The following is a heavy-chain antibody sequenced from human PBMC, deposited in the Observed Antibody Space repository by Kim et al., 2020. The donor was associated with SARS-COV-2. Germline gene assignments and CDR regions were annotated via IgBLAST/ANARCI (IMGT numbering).Heavy chain of an antibody. D-gene: IGHD1-26*01. Sequence: GESLKISCRGSGYSFNNYWIGWVRQMPGKGLEYMGIIYPGDSDTRYSPSFQGQVTISADKSISTAYLQWSSLKASDTAMYYCARDPSVGATTDYFDYWGQETLGSVSS. CDR1: GYSFNNYW. CDR3: ARDPSVGATTDYFDY. V-gene: IGHV5-51*01. CDR2: IYPGDSDT. J-gene: IGHJ4*02.